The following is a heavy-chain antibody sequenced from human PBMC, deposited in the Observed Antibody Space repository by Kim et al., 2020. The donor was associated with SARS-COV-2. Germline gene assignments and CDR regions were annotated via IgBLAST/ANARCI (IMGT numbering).Heavy chain of an antibody. Sequence: SRVTISVDTSKNQFSLKLSSVTAADTAVYYCARDRGFGVVHADYYYGMDVWGQGTTVTVSS. D-gene: IGHD3-3*01. CDR3: ARDRGFGVVHADYYYGMDV. J-gene: IGHJ6*02. V-gene: IGHV4-59*01.